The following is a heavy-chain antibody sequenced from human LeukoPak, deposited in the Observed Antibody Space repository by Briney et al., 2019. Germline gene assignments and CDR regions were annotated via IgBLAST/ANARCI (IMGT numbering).Heavy chain of an antibody. D-gene: IGHD3-16*02. CDR3: AHIMITYGGLVAQDAFDI. V-gene: IGHV2-5*02. J-gene: IGHJ3*02. Sequence: SGPTLVRPTQTLTVTCTFSGFSLTTYQVGMAWIRQPPGKALEWLAVVYWDDDKRYSPSLKTRLSITKDTSKNQVVLTMTKMDPVDTGTYYCAHIMITYGGLVAQDAFDIWGQGAMVTV. CDR1: GFSLTTYQVG. CDR2: VYWDDDK.